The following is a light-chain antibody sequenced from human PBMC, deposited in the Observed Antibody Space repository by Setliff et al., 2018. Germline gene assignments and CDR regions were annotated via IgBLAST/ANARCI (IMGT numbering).Light chain of an antibody. CDR3: SSYTSLSTRV. V-gene: IGLV2-14*01. J-gene: IGLJ1*01. CDR1: SSDVGDYKY. CDR2: EVS. Sequence: QSALTQPASVSGSPGQSITISCTGTSSDVGDYKYVSWYQQLPGKAPKLIIFEVSNRPSGIPNRFSGSKSGNTASLSTSGLQAEDEADYYCSSYTSLSTRVFGTGTKVTVL.